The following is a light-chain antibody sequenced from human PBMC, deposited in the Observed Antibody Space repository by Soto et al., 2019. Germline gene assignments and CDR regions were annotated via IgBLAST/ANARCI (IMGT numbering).Light chain of an antibody. Sequence: DIQMTQSPSTLSASVGDRVTITCRASQSINSWLAWYQQKPGKAPKLLIYRASSLQTGVPSRFSGSESGTEFTLIISSLQPDDVATYYCQQYSGYPWTFGQGTKVDI. V-gene: IGKV1-5*03. J-gene: IGKJ1*01. CDR2: RAS. CDR3: QQYSGYPWT. CDR1: QSINSW.